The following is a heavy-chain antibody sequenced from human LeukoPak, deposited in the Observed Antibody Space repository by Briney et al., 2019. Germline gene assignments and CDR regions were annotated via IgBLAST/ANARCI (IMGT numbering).Heavy chain of an antibody. CDR2: IYYSGST. V-gene: IGHV4-61*08. CDR1: GGSISSGGYY. D-gene: IGHD5-12*01. CDR3: ARDADGYNYFDY. J-gene: IGHJ4*02. Sequence: PSETLSLTCAVSGGSISSGGYYWSWIRQPPGKGLEWIGYIYYSGSTNYNPSLKSRVTISVDTSKNQFSLKLSSVTAADTAVYYCARDADGYNYFDYWGQGTLVTVSS.